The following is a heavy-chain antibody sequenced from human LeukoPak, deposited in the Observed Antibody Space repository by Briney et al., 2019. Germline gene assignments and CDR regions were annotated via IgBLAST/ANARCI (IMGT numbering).Heavy chain of an antibody. J-gene: IGHJ4*02. Sequence: SETLSLTCTVSGGSISSYYWSWIRQPPGKGLEWIGYIYYSGSTNHNPSLKSRVTISVDTSKNQFSLKLSSVTAADTAVYYCARDHGDYPKYFDYWGQGTLVTVSS. D-gene: IGHD4-17*01. CDR3: ARDHGDYPKYFDY. V-gene: IGHV4-59*01. CDR1: GGSISSYY. CDR2: IYYSGST.